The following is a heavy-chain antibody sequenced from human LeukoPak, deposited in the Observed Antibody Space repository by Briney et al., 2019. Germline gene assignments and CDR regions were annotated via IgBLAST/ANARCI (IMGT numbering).Heavy chain of an antibody. J-gene: IGHJ5*02. CDR2: IIPIFGTA. CDR3: ARVSLYSGPRGDWFDP. D-gene: IGHD5-12*01. V-gene: IGHV1-69*13. Sequence: SVKVSCKASGGTFSSYAINWVRQAPGQGLEWMGGIIPIFGTANYAQKFQGRVTITADESTSTAYMELSSLRSEDTAVYYCARVSLYSGPRGDWFDPWGQGTLVTVSS. CDR1: GGTFSSYA.